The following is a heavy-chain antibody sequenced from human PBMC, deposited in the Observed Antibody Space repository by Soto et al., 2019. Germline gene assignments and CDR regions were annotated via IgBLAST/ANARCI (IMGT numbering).Heavy chain of an antibody. CDR2: ISAYNGNT. CDR3: ARDGVGATTMSPFDY. V-gene: IGHV1-18*01. CDR1: GYTFTSYG. D-gene: IGHD1-26*01. J-gene: IGHJ4*02. Sequence: GASVKVSCKASGYTFTSYGISWVRQAPGQGLEWMGWISAYNGNTNYAQKFQGRVTMTTDTSTSTAYMELRSLRSDDTAVYYCARDGVGATTMSPFDYWGQGTLVTVSS.